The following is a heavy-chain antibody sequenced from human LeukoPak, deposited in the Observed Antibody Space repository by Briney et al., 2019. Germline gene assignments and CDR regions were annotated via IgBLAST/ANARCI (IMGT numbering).Heavy chain of an antibody. Sequence: RASVKVSCKASGYPFITYDINWVRQATGQGLEWMGWMNPNSGNTGYAQKFQGRVTMTRNTSISTAYLELSSLRSEDTAVYYCARGRLGYSSSWYGDYWGQGTLVTVSS. CDR1: GYPFITYD. D-gene: IGHD6-13*01. J-gene: IGHJ4*02. CDR3: ARGRLGYSSSWYGDY. V-gene: IGHV1-8*01. CDR2: MNPNSGNT.